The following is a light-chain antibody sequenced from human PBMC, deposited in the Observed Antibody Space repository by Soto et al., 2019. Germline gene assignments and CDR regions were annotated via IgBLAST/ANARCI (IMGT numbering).Light chain of an antibody. CDR2: EVT. J-gene: IGLJ1*01. CDR3: SSYTSSTTYV. Sequence: QSGLTQPASVSGSPGQSITISCTGTSSDVGGYAYVSWYQQHPGKAPKVLIYEVTHRPSGVSNRFSGSRSGNTASLTISGLQAEDEADYYCSSYTSSTTYVFGTGTKVTVL. CDR1: SSDVGGYAY. V-gene: IGLV2-14*01.